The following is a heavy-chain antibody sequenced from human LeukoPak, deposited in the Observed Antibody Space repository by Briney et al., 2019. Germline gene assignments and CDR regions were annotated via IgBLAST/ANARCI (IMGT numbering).Heavy chain of an antibody. CDR3: PRHKIYGDPTSYSGMDV. Sequence: GESLKISCKGSGYSFTSYWIGWVRQMPGKGLEWMGIIYPGDSDTRYSPSFQGQVTISADKSISTAYLQWSSLKASDTAMYYCPRHKIYGDPTSYSGMDVWAKGPTVTVSS. CDR2: IYPGDSDT. J-gene: IGHJ6*04. CDR1: GYSFTSYW. V-gene: IGHV5-51*01. D-gene: IGHD4-17*01.